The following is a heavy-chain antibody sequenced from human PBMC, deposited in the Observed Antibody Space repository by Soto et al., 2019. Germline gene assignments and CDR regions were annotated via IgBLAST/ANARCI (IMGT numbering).Heavy chain of an antibody. CDR1: GFTFSKYS. CDR3: ARVHRLGTSFDP. Sequence: EVQVVESGGGQVKPGGSLRLSCAASGFTFSKYSMNWVRQGPGKGLEWVSSISSSSSYIYYADSVKGRFTISRDNARKPLCLENNSLKAEDTAVYYCARVHRLGTSFDPWGQGTLVTVSS. V-gene: IGHV3-21*01. CDR2: ISSSSSYI. D-gene: IGHD1-1*01. J-gene: IGHJ5*02.